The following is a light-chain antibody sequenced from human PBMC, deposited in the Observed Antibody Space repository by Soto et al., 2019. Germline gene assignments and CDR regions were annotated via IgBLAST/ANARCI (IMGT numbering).Light chain of an antibody. J-gene: IGLJ1*01. V-gene: IGLV2-8*01. CDR3: SSHAASRTV. CDR1: SSNVGGYNY. CDR2: EVN. Sequence: QSVLTQLPSASGSTGPSVAISCPGTSSNVGGYNYVSWYQQHPGKAPKLMIYEVNKRPSADPARFSGSKSGNSASLTVCGIQAEYVADYYCSSHAASRTVFGSGTKPTV.